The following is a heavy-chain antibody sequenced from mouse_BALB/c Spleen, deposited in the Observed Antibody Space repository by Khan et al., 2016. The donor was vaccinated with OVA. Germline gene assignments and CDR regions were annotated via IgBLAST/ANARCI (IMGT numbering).Heavy chain of an antibody. CDR1: GFTFSTYG. V-gene: IGHV5-6*01. Sequence: EVELVESGGDLVKPGGSLKLSCAASGFTFSTYGLSWVRHTPDKRLALVATVSTGGSYTYYPDSVKGRFTISRDNAKNTLYLQMSGLKSEDTAMFYCTRLAYYYDSEGFAYWGQGTLVTVSA. J-gene: IGHJ3*01. D-gene: IGHD1-1*01. CDR3: TRLAYYYDSEGFAY. CDR2: VSTGGSYT.